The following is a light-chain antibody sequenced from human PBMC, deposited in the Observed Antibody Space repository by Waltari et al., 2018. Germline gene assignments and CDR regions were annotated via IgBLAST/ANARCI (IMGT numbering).Light chain of an antibody. J-gene: IGLJ2*01. Sequence: SYELTQPPSVSVSPGQPASITCPGANLGDKYICWYQQKPGQSPVVVMYQDRKRPSGIPERFSGSNSGNTATLTISGTQAMDEADYYCQAWDSSTVVIGGGTKLTVL. CDR3: QAWDSSTVV. CDR2: QDR. V-gene: IGLV3-1*01. CDR1: NLGDKY.